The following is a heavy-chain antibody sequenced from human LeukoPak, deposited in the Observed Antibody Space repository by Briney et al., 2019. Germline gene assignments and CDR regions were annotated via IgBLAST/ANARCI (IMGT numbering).Heavy chain of an antibody. J-gene: IGHJ4*02. CDR3: ARAPNSSGYDY. CDR1: GFTFSNYA. V-gene: IGHV3-30-3*01. CDR2: ISYDGSNK. Sequence: GGSLRLSCAASGFTFSNYAMHWVRQAPGKGLEWVAVISYDGSNKYYADSVKGRFTISRDNSKNTLYLQMNSLRAEDTAVYYCARAPNSSGYDYWGQGTLVTVSS. D-gene: IGHD3-22*01.